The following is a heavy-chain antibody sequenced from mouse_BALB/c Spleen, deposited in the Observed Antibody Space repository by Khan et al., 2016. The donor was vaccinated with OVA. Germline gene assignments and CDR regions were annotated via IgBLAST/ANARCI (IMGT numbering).Heavy chain of an antibody. Sequence: LQLQQSGADLVRPGALVKLSCKVPGFNIKDYYIHWVKKRPEQGLEGIGWIVLENGETVNDPKSQGKAIIPAETSSNTAYLHLSSLTSEDTAVYYCARSGYSAWFAYWGQGALVTVSS. CDR2: IVLENGET. J-gene: IGHJ3*01. V-gene: IGHV14-1*02. CDR1: GFNIKDYY. CDR3: ARSGYSAWFAY.